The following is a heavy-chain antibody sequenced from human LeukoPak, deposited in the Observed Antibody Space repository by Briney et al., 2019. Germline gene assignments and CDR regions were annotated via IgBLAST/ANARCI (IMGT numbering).Heavy chain of an antibody. Sequence: GESLRISCKGSGYRFTSYWISWVRQMPGKGLEWMGRIDPSDSYTNYSPSFQGQVTISADKSISTAYLQWSSLKASDTAMYYCAVIVGASPYSAFDIWGQGTMVTVSS. V-gene: IGHV5-10-1*04. J-gene: IGHJ3*02. D-gene: IGHD1-26*01. CDR3: AVIVGASPYSAFDI. CDR2: IDPSDSYT. CDR1: GYRFTSYW.